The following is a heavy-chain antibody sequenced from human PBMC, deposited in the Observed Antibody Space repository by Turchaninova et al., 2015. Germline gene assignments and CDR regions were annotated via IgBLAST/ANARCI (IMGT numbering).Heavy chain of an antibody. CDR3: ARGESSSWLGYSGSYYAFDY. V-gene: IGHV4-4*02. Sequence: QVHLQESGPRLVNPSGTLSLSFSVPRGSVNCNNWWTCIQQAPGRGREWIWGIDYTGTTTYNPSFKSRITMSIDTSKNLCALNVKSVTAADTAVYYCARGESSSWLGYSGSYYAFDYWGQGILVTVSS. CDR1: RGSVNCNNW. CDR2: IDYTGTT. J-gene: IGHJ4*02. D-gene: IGHD1-26*01.